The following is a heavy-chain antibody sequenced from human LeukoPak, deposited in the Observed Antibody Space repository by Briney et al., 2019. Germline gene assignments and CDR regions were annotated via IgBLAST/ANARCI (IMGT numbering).Heavy chain of an antibody. V-gene: IGHV1-8*01. J-gene: IGHJ4*02. Sequence: GASVKVSCKASGYTFTSYDINWVRQATGQGLEWMGWMNPNSGNTGYARKFQGRVTITTDESTSTAYMELSSLRSEDTAVYYCARGGGYCGGDCYIFDYWGQGTLVTVSS. CDR2: MNPNSGNT. D-gene: IGHD2-21*02. CDR3: ARGGGYCGGDCYIFDY. CDR1: GYTFTSYD.